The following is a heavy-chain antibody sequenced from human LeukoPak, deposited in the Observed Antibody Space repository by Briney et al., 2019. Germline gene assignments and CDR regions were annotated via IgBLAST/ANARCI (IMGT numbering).Heavy chain of an antibody. CDR2: IYSGGST. Sequence: GGSLRLSCAASGFTVSSNYMSWVRQAPGKGLEWVSVIYSGGSTYYADSVKGRFTISRDNSKNTLYLQMNSLRAGDTAVYYCARDSPVGATDYYYGMDVWGQGTTVTVSS. CDR3: ARDSPVGATDYYYGMDV. J-gene: IGHJ6*02. CDR1: GFTVSSNY. V-gene: IGHV3-53*01. D-gene: IGHD1-26*01.